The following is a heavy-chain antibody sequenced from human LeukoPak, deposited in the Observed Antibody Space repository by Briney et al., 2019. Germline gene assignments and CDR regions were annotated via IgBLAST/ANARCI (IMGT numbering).Heavy chain of an antibody. D-gene: IGHD5-12*01. J-gene: IGHJ6*03. CDR1: GYTFTSYG. CDR2: ISAYNGNT. V-gene: IGHV1-18*01. CDR3: ARDPVSGYASIYYYMDV. Sequence: GASVKVSCKASGYTFTSYGISWVRQAPGQGLEWMGWISAYNGNTNYAQKLQGRVTMTTDTSTSTAYMELRSLRSDDTAVYYCARDPVSGYASIYYYMDVWGKGTTVTVPS.